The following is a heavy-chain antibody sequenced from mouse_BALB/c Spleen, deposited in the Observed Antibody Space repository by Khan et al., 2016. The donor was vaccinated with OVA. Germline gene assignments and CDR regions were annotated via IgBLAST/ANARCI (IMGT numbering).Heavy chain of an antibody. CDR3: ARRTTRYAMDY. J-gene: IGHJ4*01. CDR1: GYTFPSNT. V-gene: IGHV1-4*01. CDR2: INPRSDYT. D-gene: IGHD2-14*01. Sequence: QIQLVQSGAELARPGASVKMSCKASGYTFPSNTMHWVKQRPGQGLEWIGYINPRSDYTIYNQKFKDKATLTADISSTTAYMQLSSLTSDDSAVYYCARRTTRYAMDYWGQGTSGTVAS.